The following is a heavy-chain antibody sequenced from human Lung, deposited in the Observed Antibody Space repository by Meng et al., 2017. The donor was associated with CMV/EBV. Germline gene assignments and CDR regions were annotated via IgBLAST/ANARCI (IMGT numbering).Heavy chain of an antibody. D-gene: IGHD6-13*01. CDR3: AKDSRSSSWYLLAAYYYGSDV. J-gene: IGHJ6*02. V-gene: IGHV1-69*06. Sequence: KISXKASGGTFSNYAITWVRQAPGQGLEWMGGIIPVVGTVHYAQRFQGRVTITADKFTSTVYMELSSLKSEDTAIYYCAKDSRSSSWYLLAAYYYGSDVWGQGXTVTVS. CDR2: IIPVVGTV. CDR1: GGTFSNYA.